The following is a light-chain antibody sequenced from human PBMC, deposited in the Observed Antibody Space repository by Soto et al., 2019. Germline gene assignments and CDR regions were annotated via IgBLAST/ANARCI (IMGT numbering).Light chain of an antibody. V-gene: IGLV7-46*01. CDR1: TGAVTSGHY. J-gene: IGLJ2*01. Sequence: QAVVTQEPSLTVSPGGTVTLPCGSSTGAVTSGHYPYWFQQKPGQAPRTLIYDTSNKYSWTPARFSGSLLGGKAALTLSGAQPEDEAEYYCLLSSGGAVIFGGGTKLTVL. CDR2: DTS. CDR3: LLSSGGAVI.